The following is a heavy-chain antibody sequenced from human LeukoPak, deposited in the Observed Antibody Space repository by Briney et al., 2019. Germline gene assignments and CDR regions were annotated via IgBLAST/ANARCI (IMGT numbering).Heavy chain of an antibody. D-gene: IGHD2-15*01. CDR1: GFTFINYW. J-gene: IGHJ4*02. CDR3: ARGGFCSGADCRGSFDY. CDR2: INNDGSTT. Sequence: PGGSLRLSCAASGFTFINYWMPSVRQAPGEGLVWVSHINNDGSTTTYADCVKGRFTISRDNAKNTLYLHVNSLRAEDTAVYYCARGGFCSGADCRGSFDYWGQGSLVTVSS. V-gene: IGHV3-74*01.